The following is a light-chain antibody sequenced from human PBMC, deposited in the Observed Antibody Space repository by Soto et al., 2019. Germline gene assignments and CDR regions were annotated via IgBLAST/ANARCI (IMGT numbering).Light chain of an antibody. CDR3: QQYGSSPRIT. CDR2: GAS. J-gene: IGKJ3*01. CDR1: QSVSSSY. Sequence: IVMTQSPCTLSLSPGERATLSCRASQSVSSSYLAWYQQKPGQAPRLLIYGASSRATGIPDRFSGSGSGTDFTLTISRLEPEDFAVYYCQQYGSSPRITFGPGTKVDIK. V-gene: IGKV3-20*01.